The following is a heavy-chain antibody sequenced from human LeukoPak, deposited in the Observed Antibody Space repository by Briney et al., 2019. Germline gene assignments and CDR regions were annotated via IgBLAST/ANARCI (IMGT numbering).Heavy chain of an antibody. CDR2: MNPNSGNT. CDR3: ARDDLGGGYDSLFDY. CDR1: GYTFTSYD. Sequence: GASVKVSCKASGYTFTSYDINWVRQATGQGLEWMGWMNPNSGNTGYAQKFQGRVTMTRDTSISTAYMELSRLRSDDTAVYYCARDDLGGGYDSLFDYWGQGTLVTVSS. V-gene: IGHV1-8*01. J-gene: IGHJ4*02. D-gene: IGHD5-12*01.